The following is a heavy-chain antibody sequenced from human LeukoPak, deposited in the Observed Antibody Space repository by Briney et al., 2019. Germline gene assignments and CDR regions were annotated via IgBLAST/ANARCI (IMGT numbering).Heavy chain of an antibody. CDR3: ARDMSPWESRNPDAFDI. CDR2: IHSGGST. Sequence: GGSLRLSCAASGFSVSSNYMSWVRQAPGKGLEWVSVIHSGGSTYYVDSVKGRFTISRDNSKNTLYLQMNSLRAEDTAVYYCARDMSPWESRNPDAFDIWGQGTMVTVSS. J-gene: IGHJ3*02. V-gene: IGHV3-53*01. D-gene: IGHD1-26*01. CDR1: GFSVSSNY.